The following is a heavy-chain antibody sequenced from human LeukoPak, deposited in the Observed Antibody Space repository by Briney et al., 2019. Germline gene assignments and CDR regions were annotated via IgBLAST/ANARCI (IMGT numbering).Heavy chain of an antibody. CDR2: IYTSGST. V-gene: IGHV4-4*07. J-gene: IGHJ4*02. D-gene: IGHD5-12*01. Sequence: SETLSLTCTVSGGSISSYYWSWIRQPAGKGLEWIGRIYTSGSTNYNPSLKSRVTISVDTSKNQLSLRLTSVAATDTAVYYCTRGRLRTASDSWGQGTLVIVSS. CDR1: GGSISSYY. CDR3: TRGRLRTASDS.